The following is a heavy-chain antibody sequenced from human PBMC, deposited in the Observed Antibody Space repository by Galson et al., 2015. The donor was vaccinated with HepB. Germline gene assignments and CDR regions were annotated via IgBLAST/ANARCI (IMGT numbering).Heavy chain of an antibody. CDR3: ARDLLPPVLMVRGRHGVYYYGMDV. V-gene: IGHV3-30*04. J-gene: IGHJ6*02. CDR2: VSYDGSNK. D-gene: IGHD3-10*01. Sequence: SLRLSCAASGFTFSSYAMHWVRQAPGKGLEWVAVVSYDGSNKYYADSVKGRFTISRDNSKNTLYLQMNSLRAEDTAVYYCARDLLPPVLMVRGRHGVYYYGMDVWGQGTTVTVSS. CDR1: GFTFSSYA.